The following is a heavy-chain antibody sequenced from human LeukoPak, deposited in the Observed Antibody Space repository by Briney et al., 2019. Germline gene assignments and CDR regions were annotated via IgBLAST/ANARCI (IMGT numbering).Heavy chain of an antibody. CDR3: ARGRGPELPFDY. Sequence: KPSETLSLTCTVSGGSISSGDYYWSWIRQPPGKGLEWIGYIYYSGSTYYNPSLKSRVTISVDTSKNQFSLKLSSVTAAGTAVYYCARGRGPELPFDYWGQGTLVTVSS. D-gene: IGHD1-7*01. V-gene: IGHV4-30-4*01. J-gene: IGHJ4*02. CDR2: IYYSGST. CDR1: GGSISSGDYY.